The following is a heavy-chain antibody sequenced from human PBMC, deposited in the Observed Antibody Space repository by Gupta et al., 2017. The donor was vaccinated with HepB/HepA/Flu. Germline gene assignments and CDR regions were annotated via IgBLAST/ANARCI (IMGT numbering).Heavy chain of an antibody. Sequence: QVQLVESGGGVVQPGRSLRLSCAASGFTFSSYGMHWVRQAPGKGLEWVAVIWYDGSNKYYADSVKGRFTISRDNSKNTLYLQMNSLRAEDTAVYYCARLNMVRGVTYMDVWGQGTTVTVSS. CDR1: GFTFSSYG. J-gene: IGHJ6*02. V-gene: IGHV3-33*01. D-gene: IGHD3-10*01. CDR2: IWYDGSNK. CDR3: ARLNMVRGVTYMDV.